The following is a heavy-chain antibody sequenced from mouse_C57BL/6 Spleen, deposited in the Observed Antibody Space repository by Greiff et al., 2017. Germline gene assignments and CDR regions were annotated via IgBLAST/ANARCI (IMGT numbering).Heavy chain of an antibody. CDR1: GYTFTSYW. J-gene: IGHJ2*01. V-gene: IGHV1-69*01. CDR3: ARSDGYYLGC. CDR2: IDPSDSYT. Sequence: VQLQQPGAELVMPGASVKLSCKASGYTFTSYWMPWVKQRPGQGLEWIGEIDPSDSYTNYNQKFKGKSTLTVDKSSSTAYMQLSSLTSDDSAVYYCARSDGYYLGCRGQSATLTVS. D-gene: IGHD2-3*01.